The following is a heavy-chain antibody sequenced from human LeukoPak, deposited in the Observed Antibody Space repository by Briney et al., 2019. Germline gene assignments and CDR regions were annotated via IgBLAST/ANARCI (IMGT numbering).Heavy chain of an antibody. CDR2: LSGSGGST. J-gene: IGHJ4*02. CDR1: GFTFSSYG. V-gene: IGHV3-23*01. CDR3: AKKGQQLVPGNYFDY. D-gene: IGHD6-13*01. Sequence: TGGSLRLSCAASGFTFSSYGMNWVRQAPGKGLEWVSGLSGSGGSTFYVDSVKGRFTISRDNSENTLYLQMNSLRAEDTAVYYCAKKGQQLVPGNYFDYWGQGTLVTVSS.